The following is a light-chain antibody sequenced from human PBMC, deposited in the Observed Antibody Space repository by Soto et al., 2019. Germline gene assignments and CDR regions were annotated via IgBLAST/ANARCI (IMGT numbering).Light chain of an antibody. CDR3: QQYGGSPIT. V-gene: IGKV3-20*01. CDR1: QSVSNNY. CDR2: DAS. J-gene: IGKJ5*01. Sequence: EIVLTQSPGTLSLSPGERATLSCRASQSVSNNYLAWYQQKPGQAPRPLIYDASTRAAGVPDRFSGSGSGTDFTLTISRLEPEDFALYYCQQYGGSPITFGQGTRLEIK.